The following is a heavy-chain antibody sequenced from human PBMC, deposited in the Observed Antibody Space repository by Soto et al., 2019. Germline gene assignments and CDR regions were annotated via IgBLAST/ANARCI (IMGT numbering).Heavy chain of an antibody. V-gene: IGHV3-30*03. Sequence: GGPLRLSCAASGFTFNSYGMHWVRQAPGKGLEWVVVISFDGRNTYYADSVKGRFTISRDNSKNTLYLQMTSLRAEDTAVYYCARDHYVYDILTGYGYYYGMDVWGQGTTVTVSS. CDR2: ISFDGRNT. J-gene: IGHJ6*02. D-gene: IGHD3-9*01. CDR1: GFTFNSYG. CDR3: ARDHYVYDILTGYGYYYGMDV.